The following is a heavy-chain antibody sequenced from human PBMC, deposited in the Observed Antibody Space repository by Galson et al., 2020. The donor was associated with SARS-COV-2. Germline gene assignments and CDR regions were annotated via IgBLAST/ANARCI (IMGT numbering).Heavy chain of an antibody. D-gene: IGHD1-26*01. J-gene: IGHJ6*02. V-gene: IGHV4-39*07. Sequence: SETLSLTCTVSGGSISSSSYYWGWIRQLPGKGLEWNGSIYYSGRTYYNPSLKSRVTIPVDTSKNQFSLKLSSVTAADTAVYYCARDGLQLDSGIYSYYYCGMDVWGQGTTVTGSS. CDR3: ARDGLQLDSGIYSYYYCGMDV. CDR2: IYYSGRT. CDR1: GGSISSSSYY.